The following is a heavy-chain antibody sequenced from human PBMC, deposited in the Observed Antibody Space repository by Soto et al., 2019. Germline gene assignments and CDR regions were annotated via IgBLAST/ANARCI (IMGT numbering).Heavy chain of an antibody. CDR3: ARVRGSGWYENYYDYGMDV. D-gene: IGHD6-19*01. CDR2: INHSGST. V-gene: IGHV4-34*01. CDR1: GGSVSGYY. Sequence: QVQLQQWGAGLLKPSETLSLTCAVYGGSVSGYYWSWIRQPPGKGLETIGEINHSGSTNYNPSLKSRVTISVDTSKNQFSLKLSSVTAADTAVYYCARVRGSGWYENYYDYGMDVWGQGTTVTVSS. J-gene: IGHJ6*02.